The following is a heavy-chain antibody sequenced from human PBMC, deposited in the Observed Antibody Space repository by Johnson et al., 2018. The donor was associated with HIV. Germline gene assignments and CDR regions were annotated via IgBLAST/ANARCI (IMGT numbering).Heavy chain of an antibody. Sequence: QVQLVESGGGVVQPGRSLRLSCAASGFTFSSYAMHWVRQAPGKGLEWVAVISYDGSNKYYADSVTGRFTISRDNAKNSLYLQMNSLRVEDTALYYCAKDSSFISGSSGGGLDIGGQGTMVTVSS. CDR1: GFTFSSYA. V-gene: IGHV3-30*04. CDR3: AKDSSFISGSSGGGLDI. J-gene: IGHJ3*02. D-gene: IGHD4-23*01. CDR2: ISYDGSNK.